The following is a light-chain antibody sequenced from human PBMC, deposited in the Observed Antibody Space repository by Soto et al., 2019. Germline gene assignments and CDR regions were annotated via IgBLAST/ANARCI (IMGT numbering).Light chain of an antibody. J-gene: IGKJ1*01. CDR2: GAS. V-gene: IGKV3-15*01. CDR1: QSVSSN. CDR3: QQYNNWPPWT. Sequence: EIVMTQSPATLSVSPGERATLACRASQSVSSNLAWYQQKPGQAPRLLIYGASTRATGIPARFSGSGSGTEFTLTISRLQSEDFAVYYCQQYNNWPPWTFGQGTKVASK.